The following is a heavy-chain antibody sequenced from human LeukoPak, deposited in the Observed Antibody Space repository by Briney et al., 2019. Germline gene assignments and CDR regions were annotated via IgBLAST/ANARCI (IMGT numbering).Heavy chain of an antibody. CDR3: ARDREVGATGYYFDY. D-gene: IGHD1-26*01. Sequence: SETLSLTCTVSGGSISSGSYYWRWLRQPAGKGLEWIGRIYTSGSTTYNSSLKSRVTISLDTSKNHFSLRLSSVTAADTAVYYCARDREVGATGYYFDYWGQGTLVTVSS. CDR2: IYTSGST. CDR1: GGSISSGSYY. V-gene: IGHV4-61*02. J-gene: IGHJ4*02.